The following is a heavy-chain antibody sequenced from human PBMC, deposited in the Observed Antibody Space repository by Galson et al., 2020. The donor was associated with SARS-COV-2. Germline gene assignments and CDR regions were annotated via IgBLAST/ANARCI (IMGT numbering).Heavy chain of an antibody. Sequence: ASVKVSCKASGYIFTDYDMHWVRQAPGQGLEWMGWITPNRGATKYAQKFQGRVIMTRDTSTNTAYMEVRSLRADDAAVYYGARDGRSGYNWLDPWGQGTLVTVSS. J-gene: IGHJ5*02. CDR1: GYIFTDYD. D-gene: IGHD3-3*01. V-gene: IGHV1-2*02. CDR3: ARDGRSGYNWLDP. CDR2: ITPNRGAT.